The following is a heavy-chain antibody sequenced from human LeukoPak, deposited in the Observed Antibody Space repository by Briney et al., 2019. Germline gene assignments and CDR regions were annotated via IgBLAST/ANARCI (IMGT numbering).Heavy chain of an antibody. V-gene: IGHV3-21*01. Sequence: PGGSLRLSCAASGFTFSDYSMNWVRQAPGKGLEWVSSISTSSSFMYYADSVKGRFTVSRDNAKNSLYLQMNSLGAEDTAVYYCTRSRFCSTGTCPPGYWGQGTLVTVSS. J-gene: IGHJ4*02. CDR3: TRSRFCSTGTCPPGY. D-gene: IGHD2-15*01. CDR2: ISTSSSFM. CDR1: GFTFSDYS.